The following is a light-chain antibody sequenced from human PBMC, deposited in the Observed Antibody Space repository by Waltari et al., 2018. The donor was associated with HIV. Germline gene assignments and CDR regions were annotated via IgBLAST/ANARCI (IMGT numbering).Light chain of an antibody. CDR3: AVWDDSLSEYV. CDR1: FPNIGSNT. J-gene: IGLJ1*01. CDR2: GSS. V-gene: IGLV1-44*01. Sequence: QSVLTQPPSASGAPGQRVTIACSGGFPNIGSNTVHWYQQLPGTAPRLLIYGSSQRPSGVPDRFSGSRSDTSASLDISGLHSEDEGDYYCAVWDDSLSEYVFATGTKVFVL.